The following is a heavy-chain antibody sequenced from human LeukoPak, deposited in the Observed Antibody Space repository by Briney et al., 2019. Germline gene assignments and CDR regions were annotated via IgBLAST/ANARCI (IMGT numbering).Heavy chain of an antibody. J-gene: IGHJ4*02. CDR3: AREGPGIPSRSTTFDY. Sequence: PGGSLRLSCAASGFTFDDYAMHWVRQAPGKGLEWVSAISDDGGRTYYADSVKGRFTISRDNSKNTLYLEMNSLRAEDTAVYFCAREGPGIPSRSTTFDYWGQGTLVTVSS. CDR1: GFTFDDYA. V-gene: IGHV3-23*01. D-gene: IGHD3-16*02. CDR2: ISDDGGRT.